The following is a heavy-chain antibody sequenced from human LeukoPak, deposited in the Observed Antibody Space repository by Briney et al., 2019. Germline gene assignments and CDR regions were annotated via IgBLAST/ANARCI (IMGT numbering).Heavy chain of an antibody. CDR2: IRTSAEGANYA. V-gene: IGHV3-48*02. J-gene: IGHJ4*02. CDR3: ASDQRYAFDY. D-gene: IGHD3-9*01. CDR1: GFTFSNYA. Sequence: GGSLRLSCATSGFTFSNYAVNWVRQAPGKRSEWVSNIRTSAEGANYAYYADSVKGRVTISRDDAKNTLYLHMNSLRDDDTAVYYCASDQRYAFDYWGQGILVTVSS.